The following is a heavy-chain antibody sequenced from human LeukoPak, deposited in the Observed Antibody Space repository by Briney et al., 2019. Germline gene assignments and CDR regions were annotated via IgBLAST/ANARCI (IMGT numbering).Heavy chain of an antibody. Sequence: ASVKVSCKASGYTFTSYAMHWVRQAPGQRLEWMGWLNAGNGNTKYSQKFQGRVTITRDTSASTAYMELSSLRSEDTAVYYCARAKLRSGPWNYYGMDVWGQGTTVTVSS. J-gene: IGHJ6*02. CDR2: LNAGNGNT. CDR3: ARAKLRSGPWNYYGMDV. D-gene: IGHD6-19*01. V-gene: IGHV1-3*01. CDR1: GYTFTSYA.